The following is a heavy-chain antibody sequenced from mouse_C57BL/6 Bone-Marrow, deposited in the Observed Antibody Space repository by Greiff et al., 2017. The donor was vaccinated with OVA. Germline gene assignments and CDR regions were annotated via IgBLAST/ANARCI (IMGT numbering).Heavy chain of an antibody. CDR3: AREGYYGSSYFYFDY. CDR1: GYTFTDYY. CDR2: IFPGSGST. J-gene: IGHJ2*01. Sequence: VQLQQSGPELVKPGASVKISCKASGYTFTDYYINWVKQRPGQGLEWIGWIFPGSGSTYYNEKFKGKATLTVDKSSSTAYMLLSSLTSEDSAVYFCAREGYYGSSYFYFDYWGQGTTLTVSS. V-gene: IGHV1-75*01. D-gene: IGHD1-1*01.